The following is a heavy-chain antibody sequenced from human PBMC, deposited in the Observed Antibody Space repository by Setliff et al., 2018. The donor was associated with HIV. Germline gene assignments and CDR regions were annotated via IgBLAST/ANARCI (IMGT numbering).Heavy chain of an antibody. D-gene: IGHD6-19*01. J-gene: IGHJ4*02. V-gene: IGHV3-74*01. CDR2: INSDGSRT. CDR1: GFTFSNYW. Sequence: SLRLSCAASGFTFSNYWMYWVRQPPGKGLVWISRINSDGSRTTYADSVKGRFTISRDNAKNSLYLQLNSLRVDDTAVYYCARGVTESSGWPAFHRYYFDSWGQGALVTVSS. CDR3: ARGVTESSGWPAFHRYYFDS.